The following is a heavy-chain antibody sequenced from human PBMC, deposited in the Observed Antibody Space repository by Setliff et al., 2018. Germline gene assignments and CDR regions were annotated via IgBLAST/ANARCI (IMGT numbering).Heavy chain of an antibody. CDR1: EFTFSSYG. V-gene: IGHV3-33*06. CDR3: AKEIKRTNWSYQYHGVDV. CDR2: IWYDGSTK. J-gene: IGHJ6*02. Sequence: PGGSLRLSCAASEFTFSSYGMYWVRQAPGKGLEWVAVIWYDGSTKYYADSVKGRFTISRDNSKNMLYLQMNSLRAEDTALYFCAKEIKRTNWSYQYHGVDVWGQGTMVTVSS. D-gene: IGHD1-1*01.